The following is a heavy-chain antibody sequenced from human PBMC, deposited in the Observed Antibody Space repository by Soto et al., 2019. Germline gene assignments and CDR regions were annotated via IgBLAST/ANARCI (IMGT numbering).Heavy chain of an antibody. V-gene: IGHV3-21*01. CDR3: ARGGRSGSYVGY. J-gene: IGHJ4*02. CDR1: GFTFSSYS. D-gene: IGHD1-26*01. CDR2: ISISSNFI. Sequence: GGSLRLSCATSGFTFSSYSMIWVRQAPGKGLEWVSLISISSNFIYYADSVKGRSIISRDNAKNSLYLQMNGLGADDTAVYYCARGGRSGSYVGYWGLGTLVTVSS.